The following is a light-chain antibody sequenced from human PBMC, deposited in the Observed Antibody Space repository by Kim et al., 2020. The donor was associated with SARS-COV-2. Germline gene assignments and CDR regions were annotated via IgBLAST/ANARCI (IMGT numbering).Light chain of an antibody. CDR2: WAS. J-gene: IGKJ2*01. CDR1: QSVLYSSNNNDL. V-gene: IGKV4-1*01. CDR3: LQYFNTPYT. Sequence: DIVMTQSPDSLAVSLGERATINCKSSQSVLYSSNNNDLLAWFQQKPVQPPKVLIYWASTRESGVPDRFSASGSGTDFTLTISSLQAEDVAVYYCLQYFNTPYTFGQGTKLEI.